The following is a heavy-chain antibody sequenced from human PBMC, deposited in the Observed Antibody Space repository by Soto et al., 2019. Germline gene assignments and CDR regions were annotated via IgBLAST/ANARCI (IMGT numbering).Heavy chain of an antibody. CDR3: AHSGNDYGDYDLDY. D-gene: IGHD4-17*01. CDR2: IYWNDDK. Sequence: QITLKESGPTLVKPTQTLTLTCTFSGFSLSTRGVGVGWIRQPPGKPLERLALIYWNDDKRYSLSLKSRLTISKDTSKDQVVLTMTNMYPVDTATYYCAHSGNDYGDYDLDYWGQGTLVTVSS. V-gene: IGHV2-5*01. CDR1: GFSLSTRGVG. J-gene: IGHJ4*02.